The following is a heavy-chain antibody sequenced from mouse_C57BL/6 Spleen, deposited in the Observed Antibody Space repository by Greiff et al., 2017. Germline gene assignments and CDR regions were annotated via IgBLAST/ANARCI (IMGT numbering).Heavy chain of an antibody. Sequence: QVQLQQPGTELVKPGASVQLSCKASGYTFTSYWMHWVKQRPGQGLEWIGNINPSNGGTHYKEKFKSKATLTVDKSSSPAYMQLSSLTSEDSAVYDCAKGFPYSGSSYAMDYWGQGTSVTVSS. CDR3: AKGFPYSGSSYAMDY. D-gene: IGHD1-1*01. CDR2: INPSNGGT. V-gene: IGHV1-53*01. CDR1: GYTFTSYW. J-gene: IGHJ4*01.